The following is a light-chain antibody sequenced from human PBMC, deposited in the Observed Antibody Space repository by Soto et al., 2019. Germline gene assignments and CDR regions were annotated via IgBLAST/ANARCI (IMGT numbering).Light chain of an antibody. J-gene: IGKJ2*01. V-gene: IGKV3-15*01. CDR3: QQYTNWPPYT. Sequence: EIVMTQSPATLSVSPGERATLSCRASQSVSRNLAWYQQKPGQAPRLLISGASTRATGIPVRFSGSGSGTEFTLTISSLQSEDFAVYYCQQYTNWPPYTFGQGTKLEIK. CDR1: QSVSRN. CDR2: GAS.